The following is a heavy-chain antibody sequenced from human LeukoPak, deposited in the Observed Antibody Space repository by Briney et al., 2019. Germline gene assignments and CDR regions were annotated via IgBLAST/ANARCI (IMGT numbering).Heavy chain of an antibody. CDR2: IWYDGSYK. V-gene: IGHV3-33*01. D-gene: IGHD3-16*01. CDR1: GFTFINYG. J-gene: IGHJ4*02. Sequence: GGSLRLSCAASGFTFINYGMHWVRQAPGKGLDWVAVIWYDGSYKYYADSVKGRFTISRDNSGNTLYLHMSSLRAEDTAVYYCAREMLTTFGEVVLRYFDYWGQGTLVTVSS. CDR3: AREMLTTFGEVVLRYFDY.